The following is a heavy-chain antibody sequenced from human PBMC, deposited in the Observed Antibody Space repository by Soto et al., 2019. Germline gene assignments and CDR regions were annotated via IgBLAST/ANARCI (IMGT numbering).Heavy chain of an antibody. CDR1: GFSFRNYG. V-gene: IGHV3-30*18. CDR2: ISYEGSRI. Sequence: GGSLRLCCAASGFSFRNYGMHWVRQAPGKGLEWVAVISYEGSRISYAASVKGRFTISRDNSKNAVFLQMNRLTPDDTAVYSCAKDHGGGNFFLYFDLWGQGTLVTVPQ. J-gene: IGHJ4*02. CDR3: AKDHGGGNFFLYFDL. D-gene: IGHD2-15*01.